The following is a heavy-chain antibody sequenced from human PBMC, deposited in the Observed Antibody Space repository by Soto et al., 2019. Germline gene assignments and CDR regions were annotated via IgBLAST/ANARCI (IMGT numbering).Heavy chain of an antibody. CDR2: MYPDDSDI. CDR1: GYSFSFSW. Sequence: GESLKISCTASGYSFSFSWIGWVRQMPGKGLEWMAIMYPDDSDIRYSPSFEAHVTISADKSTSTAFLQWSSLKASDTAMYYCATAYVYDFENSNYYRDAFDIWGQGTLVTVSS. V-gene: IGHV5-51*01. D-gene: IGHD3-22*01. CDR3: ATAYVYDFENSNYYRDAFDI. J-gene: IGHJ3*02.